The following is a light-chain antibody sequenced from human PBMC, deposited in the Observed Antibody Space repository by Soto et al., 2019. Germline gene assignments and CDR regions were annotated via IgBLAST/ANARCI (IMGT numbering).Light chain of an antibody. Sequence: AIQLTQSPSYLSASVGDRVTITCRASQGVSSSLAWYQQKPGTAPKLLIYDASDLETGVPSRFSGSGSGTDFTLTISSLQPEDFATYYCQQFNNYPLTFGQGTRREIK. V-gene: IGKV1D-13*01. J-gene: IGKJ5*01. CDR1: QGVSSS. CDR2: DAS. CDR3: QQFNNYPLT.